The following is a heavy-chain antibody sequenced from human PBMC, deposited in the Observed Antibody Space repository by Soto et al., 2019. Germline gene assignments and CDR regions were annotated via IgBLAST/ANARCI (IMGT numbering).Heavy chain of an antibody. D-gene: IGHD1-20*01. Sequence: VASVKVSCKASGYRFIDYLMDWVRRAPGQGLGWSGWINPKSGGTKIAQKFQGRTSMTRDTSINTVFMELSRLTSDDTAVYFCAREYNWTSQGWTVYWGRRPMVPVSS. V-gene: IGHV1-2*02. CDR2: INPKSGGT. J-gene: IGHJ4*02. CDR3: AREYNWTSQGWTVY. CDR1: GYRFIDYL.